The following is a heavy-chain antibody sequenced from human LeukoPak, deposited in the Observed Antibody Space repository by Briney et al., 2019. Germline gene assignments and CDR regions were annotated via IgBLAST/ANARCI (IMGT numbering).Heavy chain of an antibody. J-gene: IGHJ4*02. CDR3: ASHTNDNYRYYFDY. CDR1: GGSISIYNYY. Sequence: KPSDTLSRTCSVPGGSISIYNYYWGWIRQSPGKGLEWIGSIYYSGGTYYSPSLKSRVTISVDTSKNQFSLNLNSVTAADTAVYFCASHTNDNYRYYFDYWGQGTLVTVSS. V-gene: IGHV4-39*01. D-gene: IGHD5-24*01. CDR2: IYYSGGT.